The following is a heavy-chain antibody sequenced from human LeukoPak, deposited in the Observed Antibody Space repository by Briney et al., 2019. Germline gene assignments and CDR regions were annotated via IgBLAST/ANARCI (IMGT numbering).Heavy chain of an antibody. Sequence: PGGSLRLSCAASGFTFSMYWMSWVRQAPGKGLEWVANIKKDGSEKYHADSVKGRFSISRDNAKNSLSLQMNSLRDEDTAVYYCARVWHCTSTSCYDYWGQGTLVTVSS. CDR1: GFTFSMYW. V-gene: IGHV3-7*02. J-gene: IGHJ4*02. CDR3: ARVWHCTSTSCYDY. D-gene: IGHD2-2*01. CDR2: IKKDGSEK.